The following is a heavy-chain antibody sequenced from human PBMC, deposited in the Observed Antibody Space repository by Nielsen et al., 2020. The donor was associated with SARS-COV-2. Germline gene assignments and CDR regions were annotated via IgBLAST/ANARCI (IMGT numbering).Heavy chain of an antibody. J-gene: IGHJ6*02. CDR1: GFTFSSYS. CDR2: ISSSSSYI. Sequence: GGSLRLSCAASGFTFSSYSMNWVRQAPGKGLEWVSSISSSSSYIYYADSVKGRFTISRDNAKNSLYLQMNSLGAEDTAVYYCARVPSRIVGATLYYYYYGMDVWGQGTTVTVSS. D-gene: IGHD1-26*01. V-gene: IGHV3-21*01. CDR3: ARVPSRIVGATLYYYYYGMDV.